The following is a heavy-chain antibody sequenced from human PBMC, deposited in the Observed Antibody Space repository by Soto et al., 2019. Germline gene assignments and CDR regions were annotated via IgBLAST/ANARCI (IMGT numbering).Heavy chain of an antibody. D-gene: IGHD3-22*01. V-gene: IGHV3-30*18. CDR3: AKAGYYYDSSGYYYESDYFDY. Sequence: GGSLRLSCAASGFTFSSYGMHWVRQAPGKGLEWVAVISYDGSNKYHADSVKGRFTISRDNSKNTLYLQMNSLRAEDTAVYYCAKAGYYYDSSGYYYESDYFDYWGQGTLVTVSS. CDR1: GFTFSSYG. CDR2: ISYDGSNK. J-gene: IGHJ4*02.